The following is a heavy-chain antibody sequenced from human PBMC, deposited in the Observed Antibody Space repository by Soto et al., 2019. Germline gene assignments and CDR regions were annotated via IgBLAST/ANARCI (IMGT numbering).Heavy chain of an antibody. D-gene: IGHD3-10*01. V-gene: IGHV5-51*01. CDR1: GYTFDNYW. Sequence: GESLKISCMGSGYTFDNYWIGWVRQMPGKGLEWIGIIYPGDFDTRYSPSFQGHVTMSVDKYINTAYLQWSSLETSDTAMYYCATVRGKIPVYGANGYGVHGTLVTVSS. CDR3: ATVRGKIPVYGANGY. J-gene: IGHJ4*01. CDR2: IYPGDFDT.